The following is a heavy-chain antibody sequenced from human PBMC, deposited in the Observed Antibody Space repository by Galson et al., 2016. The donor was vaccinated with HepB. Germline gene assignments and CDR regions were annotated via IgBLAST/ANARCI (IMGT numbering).Heavy chain of an antibody. J-gene: IGHJ4*02. D-gene: IGHD1-1*01. CDR1: GVSISSSDW. CDR2: IFHSGRV. CDR3: ARDPAGVRTGWNPSYCDY. V-gene: IGHV4-4*02. Sequence: SETLSLTCAVSGVSISSSDWWSWVRQPPGQGLEWIGQIFHSGRVNYTPSLASRVTISVDTSKNQFSLKVSSVTAADTAVYYCARDPAGVRTGWNPSYCDYWGQGSLVTVSS.